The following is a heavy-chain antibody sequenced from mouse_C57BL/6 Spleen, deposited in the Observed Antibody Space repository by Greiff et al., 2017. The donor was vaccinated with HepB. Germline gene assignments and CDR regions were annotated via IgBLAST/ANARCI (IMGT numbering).Heavy chain of an antibody. CDR1: GYAFSSSW. V-gene: IGHV1-82*01. D-gene: IGHD2-2*01. Sequence: VQLQQSGPELVKPGASVKISCKASGYAFSSSWMNWVKQRPGKGLEWIGRIYPGDGDTNYNGKFKGKATLTADKSSSTAYMQLSSLTSEDSAVYFCARGLPYFDYCGQGTTLTVSS. CDR3: ARGLPYFDY. J-gene: IGHJ2*01. CDR2: IYPGDGDT.